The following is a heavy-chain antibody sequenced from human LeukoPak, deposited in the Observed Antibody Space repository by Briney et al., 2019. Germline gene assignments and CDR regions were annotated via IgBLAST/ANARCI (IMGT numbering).Heavy chain of an antibody. Sequence: ASVKVSCKASGYTFTSYGISWVRQAPGQGLEWMGWISAYNGNTNYAQKLQGRVTMTTDTSTSTAYMELRSLRSDDTAVYFCVRVNGNFYDSRGYYHHFDYWGQGTLVTVSS. J-gene: IGHJ4*02. D-gene: IGHD3-22*01. CDR3: VRVNGNFYDSRGYYHHFDY. CDR1: GYTFTSYG. CDR2: ISAYNGNT. V-gene: IGHV1-18*01.